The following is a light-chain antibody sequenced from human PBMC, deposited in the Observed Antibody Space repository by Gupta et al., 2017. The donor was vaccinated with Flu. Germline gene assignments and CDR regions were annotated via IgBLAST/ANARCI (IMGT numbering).Light chain of an antibody. V-gene: IGKV1-6*01. CDR3: RQYYNFPIT. Sequence: AIQMTQSPSSLSASAGDRVNITCRASQAIRSDLAWYQQKPGKAPKLLIYAASSLQSGVPPRFSGNGSGTVFTLTISSLQPEDFATYYCRQYYNFPITFGGGTKLEI. CDR1: QAIRSD. J-gene: IGKJ4*01. CDR2: AAS.